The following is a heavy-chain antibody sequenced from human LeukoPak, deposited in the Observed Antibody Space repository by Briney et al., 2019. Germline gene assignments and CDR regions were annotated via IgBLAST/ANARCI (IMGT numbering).Heavy chain of an antibody. V-gene: IGHV3-48*03. CDR2: ISGSGSNI. CDR3: ARGLRNTILGGGYY. Sequence: GGSLTLPCAASGFTFSSYDMKWVRQAPGKGLEWVSHISGSGSNIRYADSVKGRFTISRDNAKNSLYLQMNSLRAEDTAVYYCARGLRNTILGGGYYWGGEPGVSVSS. J-gene: IGHJ4*02. D-gene: IGHD3-3*01. CDR1: GFTFSSYD.